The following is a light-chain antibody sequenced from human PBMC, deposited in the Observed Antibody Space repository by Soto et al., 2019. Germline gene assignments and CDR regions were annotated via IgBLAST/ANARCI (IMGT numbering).Light chain of an antibody. Sequence: EIVLTQSPATLSLSPGERATLSCRASQSVTDFLAWYQQKPGQAPRLLIYDASNRATGVPARFSGSGSGTDFTLTISGLEHKDSAVYYCQQRSGWPPLTFGGGTKVAIK. CDR3: QQRSGWPPLT. CDR2: DAS. V-gene: IGKV3-11*01. CDR1: QSVTDF. J-gene: IGKJ4*01.